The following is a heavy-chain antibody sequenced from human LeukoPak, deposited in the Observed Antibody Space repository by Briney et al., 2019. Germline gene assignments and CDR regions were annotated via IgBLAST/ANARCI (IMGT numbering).Heavy chain of an antibody. Sequence: SAKVSCKASGGTFSSYAISWVRQAPGQGLEWMGRIIPILGIANYAQKFQGRVTITADKSTSTAYMELSSLRSEDTAVYYCASSDNWFDPWGQGTLVTVSS. CDR2: IIPILGIA. CDR1: GGTFSSYA. J-gene: IGHJ5*02. V-gene: IGHV1-69*04. D-gene: IGHD1-26*01. CDR3: ASSDNWFDP.